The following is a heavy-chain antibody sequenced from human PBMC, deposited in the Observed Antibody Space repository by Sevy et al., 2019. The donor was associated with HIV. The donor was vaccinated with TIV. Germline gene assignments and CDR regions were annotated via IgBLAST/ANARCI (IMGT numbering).Heavy chain of an antibody. D-gene: IGHD3-22*01. CDR1: GFSFSSYW. V-gene: IGHV3-7*04. CDR2: IKQAESEK. J-gene: IGHJ4*02. Sequence: GGSLRLSCAASGFSFSSYWMPWVRQAPGKGLEWVANIKQAESEKYYVASVKGRFTISRDNAKNSVYLQMNSLRPEDTAIYYCARGNSGSFDYWGQGTLVTVSS. CDR3: ARGNSGSFDY.